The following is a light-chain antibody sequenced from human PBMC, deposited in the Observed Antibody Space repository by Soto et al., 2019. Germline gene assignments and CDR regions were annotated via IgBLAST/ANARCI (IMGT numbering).Light chain of an antibody. CDR1: NGHSSYA. CDR3: QTWGTGIHVV. J-gene: IGLJ2*01. V-gene: IGLV4-69*01. Sequence: QLVLTQSPSASASLGASVKLTCTLSNGHSSYAIAWHQQQPEKGPRYLMKLNSDGSHSKGDGIPDRFSGSSSGAERYLTISSLESDDEADYYCQTWGTGIHVVFGGGTKVTVL. CDR2: LNSDGSH.